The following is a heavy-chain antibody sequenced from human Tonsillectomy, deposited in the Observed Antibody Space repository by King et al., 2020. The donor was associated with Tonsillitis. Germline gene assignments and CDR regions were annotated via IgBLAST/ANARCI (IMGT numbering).Heavy chain of an antibody. V-gene: IGHV1-46*01. D-gene: IGHD3-10*01. CDR3: AKTYYYGSGSYYSGAFDY. Sequence: VQLVESGAEVKKPGASVKVSCKASGYTFTSYYMHWVRQAPGQGLEWMGIINPSGGSTSYAQKFQGRVTMTRDTSTSTVYMDLSSLRSEDTAVYYCAKTYYYGSGSYYSGAFDYWGQGTLVTVSS. CDR2: INPSGGST. CDR1: GYTFTSYY. J-gene: IGHJ4*02.